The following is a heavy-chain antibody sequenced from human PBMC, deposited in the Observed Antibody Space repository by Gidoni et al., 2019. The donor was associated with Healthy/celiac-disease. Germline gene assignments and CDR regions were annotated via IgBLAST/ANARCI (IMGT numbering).Heavy chain of an antibody. CDR3: AKRLLWFGELTS. V-gene: IGHV3-23*01. CDR1: GFTFSSYA. Sequence: EVQLLESGGGLVQPGGSLSLSCAASGFTFSSYAMSWVRPAPGKGLEWGSASSGSGGSTYYADPVKGRFTISRDNSKNTLYLQMNSLRAEDTAVYYCAKRLLWFGELTSWGQGTLVTVSS. J-gene: IGHJ4*02. D-gene: IGHD3-10*01. CDR2: SSGSGGST.